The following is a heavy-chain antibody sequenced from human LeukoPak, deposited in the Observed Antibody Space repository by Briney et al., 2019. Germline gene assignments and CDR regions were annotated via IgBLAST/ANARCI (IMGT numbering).Heavy chain of an antibody. CDR3: AREGAAGTQHDAFDI. J-gene: IGHJ3*02. V-gene: IGHV1-2*02. Sequence: ASVKVSCKASGYTFTGYYMHWVRQAPGQGLEWMGWINPNSGGTNYAQKFQGRVTMTRDTSISTAYMELSRLRSDDTAVYYCAREGAAGTQHDAFDIWGQGTMVTASS. CDR2: INPNSGGT. CDR1: GYTFTGYY. D-gene: IGHD6-13*01.